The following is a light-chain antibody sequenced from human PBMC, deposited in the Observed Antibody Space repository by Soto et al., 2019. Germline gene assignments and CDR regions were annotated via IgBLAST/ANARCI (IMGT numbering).Light chain of an antibody. Sequence: EIVLTQFPATLSVSPGETATLTCRASQSLSSNLAWYQQRRGQAPRLLMFDTSTRASGTPARFSGSGSGTEFTLTIASLPSEDFAFYYCQQYNHWPRMLSFGGGTKVELK. CDR1: QSLSSN. CDR3: QQYNHWPRMLS. CDR2: DTS. V-gene: IGKV3-15*01. J-gene: IGKJ4*01.